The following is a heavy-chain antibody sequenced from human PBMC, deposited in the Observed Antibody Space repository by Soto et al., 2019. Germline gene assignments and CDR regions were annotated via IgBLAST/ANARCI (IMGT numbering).Heavy chain of an antibody. V-gene: IGHV4-59*12. CDR2: IYYSGST. J-gene: IGHJ5*02. Sequence: GSLRLSCAASGFTFGASALQWVRQASGKGLEWIGYIYYSGSTNYNPSLKSRVTISVDTSKNQFSLKLSSVTAADTAVYYCARKLPYYYGSGQRRWFAPWGQGTLVTVSS. CDR1: GFTFGASA. D-gene: IGHD3-10*01. CDR3: ARKLPYYYGSGQRRWFAP.